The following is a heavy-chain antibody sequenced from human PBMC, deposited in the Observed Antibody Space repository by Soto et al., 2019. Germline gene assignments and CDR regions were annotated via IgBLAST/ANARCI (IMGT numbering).Heavy chain of an antibody. J-gene: IGHJ4*02. CDR2: IYYRGNT. D-gene: IGHD3-9*01. CDR1: GDSINSDNYY. CDR3: ARLEGLATISYYFDY. Sequence: QLQLQESGPGLVKPSETLSLTCSVSGDSINSDNYYWGWIRQPTGKGLEWIGSIYYRGNTNYNPNIQTRVKIYLNKVKSQFSLKLNSVTAADSAVYVCARLEGLATISYYFDYWGQGTLVTVSS. V-gene: IGHV4-39*01.